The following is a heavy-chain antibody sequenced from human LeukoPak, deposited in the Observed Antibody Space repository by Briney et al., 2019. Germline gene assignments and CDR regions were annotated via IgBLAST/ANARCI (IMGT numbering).Heavy chain of an antibody. V-gene: IGHV3-23*01. D-gene: IGHD2-15*01. CDR3: ATQNDFYCSGGSCYVLDPDAFDI. Sequence: GGSLRLSCAASGFTFSTFAMIWVRQPPGKGLERVSSIFPSGGEIHYADSVRGRFTISRDNSKSTLSLQMNSLRAEDTAIYYCATQNDFYCSGGSCYVLDPDAFDIWGQGTMVTVSS. CDR1: GFTFSTFA. J-gene: IGHJ3*02. CDR2: IFPSGGEI.